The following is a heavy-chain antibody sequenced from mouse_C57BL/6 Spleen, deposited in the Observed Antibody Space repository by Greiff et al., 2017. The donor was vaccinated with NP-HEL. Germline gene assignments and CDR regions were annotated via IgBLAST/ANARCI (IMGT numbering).Heavy chain of an antibody. D-gene: IGHD2-4*01. CDR3: ARSDYDKDAMDY. Sequence: EVMLVESGGGLVKPGGSLKLSCAASGFTFSDYGMHWVRQAPEKGLEWVAYISSGSSTIYYADTVKGRFTISRDNAKNTLFLQMTSLRSEDTAMYYCARSDYDKDAMDYWGQGTSVTVSS. CDR2: ISSGSSTI. CDR1: GFTFSDYG. V-gene: IGHV5-17*01. J-gene: IGHJ4*01.